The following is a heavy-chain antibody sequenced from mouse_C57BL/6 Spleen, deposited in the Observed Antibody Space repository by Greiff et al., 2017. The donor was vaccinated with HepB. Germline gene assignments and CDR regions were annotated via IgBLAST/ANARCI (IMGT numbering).Heavy chain of an antibody. Sequence: EVQLQQSGPELVKPGASVKIPCKASGYTFTDYNMDWVKQSHGKSLEWIGDINPNNGGTIYNQKFKGKATLTVDKSSSTAYMELRSLTSEDTAVYYCARPDYSSYAMDYWGQGTSVTVSS. CDR1: GYTFTDYN. V-gene: IGHV1-18*01. CDR2: INPNNGGT. J-gene: IGHJ4*01. D-gene: IGHD2-4*01. CDR3: ARPDYSSYAMDY.